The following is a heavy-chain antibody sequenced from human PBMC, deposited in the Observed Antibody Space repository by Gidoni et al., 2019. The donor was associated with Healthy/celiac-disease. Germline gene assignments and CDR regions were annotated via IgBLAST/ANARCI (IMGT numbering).Heavy chain of an antibody. Sequence: EVQLVESGGGLVQPGGSLTLSCAASGFTFSGSAMHWVRQASGKGLEWVGRIRSKANSYATAYAASVKGRFTISRDDSKNTAYLQMNSLKTEDTAVYYCTTRYGDYLDYWGQGTLVTVSS. D-gene: IGHD4-17*01. CDR1: GFTFSGSA. V-gene: IGHV3-73*01. CDR2: IRSKANSYAT. J-gene: IGHJ4*02. CDR3: TTRYGDYLDY.